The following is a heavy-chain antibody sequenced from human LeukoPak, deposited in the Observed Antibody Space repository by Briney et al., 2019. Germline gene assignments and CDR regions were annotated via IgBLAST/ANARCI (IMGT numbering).Heavy chain of an antibody. CDR3: ARRPAITMVRGVSDYYYGMDV. CDR1: GGSFSGYY. Sequence: PSETLSLTCAVYGGSFSGYYWSWIRQPPGKGLKWIGEINHSGSTNYNPSLKSRVTISVDTSKNQFSLKLSSVTAADTAVYYCARRPAITMVRGVSDYYYGMDVWGQGITVTVSS. V-gene: IGHV4-34*01. CDR2: INHSGST. J-gene: IGHJ6*02. D-gene: IGHD3-10*01.